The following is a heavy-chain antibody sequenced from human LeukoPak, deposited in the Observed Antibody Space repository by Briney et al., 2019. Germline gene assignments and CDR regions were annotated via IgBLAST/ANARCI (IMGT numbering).Heavy chain of an antibody. CDR2: TKQDGSEK. J-gene: IGHJ4*02. Sequence: PGGSLRLSCAASGFTFGNYWMSWVRQAPGKGLEWVANTKQDGSEKYYVDSVKGRFTISRDNAKNSLYLQMNSLRAEDTAVYYCARVSGIADHSFDYWGQGTLVTVSS. V-gene: IGHV3-7*01. D-gene: IGHD6-13*01. CDR1: GFTFGNYW. CDR3: ARVSGIADHSFDY.